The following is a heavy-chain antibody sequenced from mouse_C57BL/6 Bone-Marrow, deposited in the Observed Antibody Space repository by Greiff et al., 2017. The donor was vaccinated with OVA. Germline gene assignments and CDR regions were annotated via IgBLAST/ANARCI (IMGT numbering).Heavy chain of an antibody. Sequence: VQLQQPGAELVKPGASVKVSCKASGYTFTSYWMHWVKQRPGQGLEWIGRIHPSDSDTNYNQKFKGKATLTVDKSSSTAYMQLSSLTSEDSAVYYGAIKNPLFIATGWDDFDYWGQGTTLTVSS. D-gene: IGHD1-1*01. V-gene: IGHV1-74*01. CDR1: GYTFTSYW. J-gene: IGHJ2*01. CDR2: IHPSDSDT. CDR3: AIKNPLFIATGWDDFDY.